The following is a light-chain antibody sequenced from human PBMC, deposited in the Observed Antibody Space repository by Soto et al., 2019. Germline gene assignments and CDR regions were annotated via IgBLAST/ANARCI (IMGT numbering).Light chain of an antibody. J-gene: IGKJ2*01. CDR3: QQSYSTLYT. V-gene: IGKV1-39*01. CDR1: QSIRTY. CDR2: DAS. Sequence: DIQMTQSPSSLSASVGDRVTITCRASQSIRTYLNWYQQKPGKAPKLLLYDASSLQSGVPSSFSGSGSGTDCTLTISSLQPEDFATYYCQQSYSTLYTFGQGTKLEIK.